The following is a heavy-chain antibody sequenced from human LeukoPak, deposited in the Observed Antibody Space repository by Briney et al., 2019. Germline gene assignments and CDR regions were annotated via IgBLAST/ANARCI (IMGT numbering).Heavy chain of an antibody. J-gene: IGHJ4*02. CDR2: ISYDGSNK. Sequence: PGGSLRLSCAASGFTFSSYGMHWVRQAPGKGLEWVAVISYDGSNKYYADSVKGRFTISRDNSKNSLYLQMNSLRAEDTAVYYCARAVWDFWSGYYPEDYWGQGTLVTVSS. V-gene: IGHV3-30*03. CDR1: GFTFSSYG. D-gene: IGHD3-3*01. CDR3: ARAVWDFWSGYYPEDY.